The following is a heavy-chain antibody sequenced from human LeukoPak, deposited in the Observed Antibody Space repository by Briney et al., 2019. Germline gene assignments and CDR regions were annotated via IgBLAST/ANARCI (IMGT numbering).Heavy chain of an antibody. Sequence: PSQTLSLTCTVSGGSISSGGYYWSWIRQHPGKGLEWIGYIYYSGSTYYNPSLKSRVTISVDTSKNQFSLKLSSVTAADTAVYYCARASTGDYAFDYWGQGTLVTVSS. CDR3: ARASTGDYAFDY. V-gene: IGHV4-31*03. J-gene: IGHJ4*02. CDR2: IYYSGST. CDR1: GGSISSGGYY. D-gene: IGHD4-17*01.